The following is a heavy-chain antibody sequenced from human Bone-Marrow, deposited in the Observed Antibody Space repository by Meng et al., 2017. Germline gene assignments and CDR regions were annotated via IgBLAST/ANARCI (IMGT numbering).Heavy chain of an antibody. V-gene: IGHV4-34*01. Sequence: QVPLQQWGAGLLKPSEHLSLTCAVYGGSFSGYYWSWIRQPPGKGLEWIGEINHSGSTNYNPSLKSRVTISVDTSKNQFSLKLSSVTAADTAVYYCARLAYDSSGYWFDYWGQGTLVTVSS. CDR1: GGSFSGYY. CDR2: INHSGST. D-gene: IGHD3-22*01. J-gene: IGHJ4*02. CDR3: ARLAYDSSGYWFDY.